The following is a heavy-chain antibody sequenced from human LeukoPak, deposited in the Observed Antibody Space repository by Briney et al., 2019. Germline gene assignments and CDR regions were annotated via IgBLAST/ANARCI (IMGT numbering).Heavy chain of an antibody. CDR2: INHSGST. CDR1: GGSFSGYY. D-gene: IGHD1-26*01. Sequence: PSETLSLTCAVYGGSFSGYYRSWIRQPPGKGLEWIGEINHSGSTNYNPSLKSRVTISVDTSKNQFSLNLSSVTAADTAVYYCARRAERYYYYAMDVWGQGTTVTVSS. V-gene: IGHV4-34*01. J-gene: IGHJ6*02. CDR3: ARRAERYYYYAMDV.